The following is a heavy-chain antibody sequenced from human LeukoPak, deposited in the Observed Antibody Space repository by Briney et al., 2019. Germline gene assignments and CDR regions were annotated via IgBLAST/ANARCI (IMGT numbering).Heavy chain of an antibody. CDR2: IYYSGST. CDR3: ARGIRQLLIDY. D-gene: IGHD6-6*01. Sequence: KASETLSLTCTVSGGSISSYYWSWIRQPPGKGLEWIGYIYYSGSTNYNPSLKSRVTISVDTSKNQFSLKLSSVTAADTAVYYCARGIRQLLIDYWGQGTLVTVSS. V-gene: IGHV4-59*01. CDR1: GGSISSYY. J-gene: IGHJ4*02.